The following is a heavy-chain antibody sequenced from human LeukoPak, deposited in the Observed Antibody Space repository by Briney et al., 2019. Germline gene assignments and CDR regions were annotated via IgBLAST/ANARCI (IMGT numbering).Heavy chain of an antibody. Sequence: GGPLRLSCAASGFTFSDYYMSWIRQAPGKGLEWVSYISNSGDMIYYADSVKGRFTISRDNAKNSLYLQMNRLRAEDTAVYYCARDASVAGTVDYWGQGTLVTVSS. CDR2: ISNSGDMI. J-gene: IGHJ4*02. CDR1: GFTFSDYY. D-gene: IGHD6-19*01. CDR3: ARDASVAGTVDY. V-gene: IGHV3-11*01.